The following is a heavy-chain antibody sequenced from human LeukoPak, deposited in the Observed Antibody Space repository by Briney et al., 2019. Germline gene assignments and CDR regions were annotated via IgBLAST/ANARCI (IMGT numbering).Heavy chain of an antibody. CDR1: GYTFTSYA. V-gene: IGHV7-4-1*02. J-gene: IGHJ5*02. CDR2: INTNTGNP. Sequence: ASVRVSCKASGYTFTSYAMNWVRQAPGQGLEWMGWINTNTGNPTYAQGFTGRFVFSLDTSVSTAYLQISSPKAEDTAVYYCARGQSCCRHQYNWFDPWGQGTLVTVSS. D-gene: IGHD2-15*01. CDR3: ARGQSCCRHQYNWFDP.